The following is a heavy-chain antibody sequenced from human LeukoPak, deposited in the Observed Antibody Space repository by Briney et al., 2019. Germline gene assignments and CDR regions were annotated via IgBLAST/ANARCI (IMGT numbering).Heavy chain of an antibody. Sequence: GGSPSLSCAASGFTFSSNVMSWVRQAPGKGLEWVSGITGSGGSTYYADSVKGRFTIPRDNSKNTLYMLVNNLRAEDTAVYYCARSPNPHCSIDCYGDFWAQSTLVTVSS. CDR3: ARSPNPHCSIDCYGDF. J-gene: IGHJ4*02. D-gene: IGHD2-2*01. V-gene: IGHV3-23*01. CDR1: GFTFSSNV. CDR2: ITGSGGST.